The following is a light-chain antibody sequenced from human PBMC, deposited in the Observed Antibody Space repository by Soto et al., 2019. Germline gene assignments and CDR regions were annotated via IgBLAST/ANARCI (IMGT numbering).Light chain of an antibody. J-gene: IGLJ1*01. V-gene: IGLV1-40*01. Sequence: QSVLTQPPSVSGAPGQRVTISCTGNSSKIGAGYDVHWYQQLPGTAPKLLIYGNSNRPSGVPDRFSGSKSGTSASLAITGLQAEDEADYYCQSYDSSLSAVFGTGTKVTVL. CDR2: GNS. CDR3: QSYDSSLSAV. CDR1: SSKIGAGYD.